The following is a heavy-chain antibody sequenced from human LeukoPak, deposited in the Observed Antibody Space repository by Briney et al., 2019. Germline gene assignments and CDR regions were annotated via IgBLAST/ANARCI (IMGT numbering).Heavy chain of an antibody. CDR3: AKCAQYYYDSSGYYSDY. J-gene: IGHJ4*02. Sequence: GGSLRLSCAASGFTFSSYAMSWVRQAPGKGLEWVSAISGSGGTTYYADSVKGRFTISRDNSKNTLYLQMNSLRAEDTAVYYCAKCAQYYYDSSGYYSDYWGQRTLVTVSS. D-gene: IGHD3-22*01. CDR1: GFTFSSYA. V-gene: IGHV3-23*01. CDR2: ISGSGGTT.